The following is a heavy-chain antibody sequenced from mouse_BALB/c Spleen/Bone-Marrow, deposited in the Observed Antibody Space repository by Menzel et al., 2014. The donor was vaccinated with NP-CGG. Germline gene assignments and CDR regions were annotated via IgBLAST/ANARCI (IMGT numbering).Heavy chain of an antibody. Sequence: QVQLQQSGAELVRPVSSVKISCKASGYAFSSYWMNWVKQRPGQGLEWIGQIYPGDGDTNYNGKFKGKATLTADKSSSTAYIQLSSLTSEDSAVYFCARMGDYSYYFDYWGQGTTLTVSS. J-gene: IGHJ2*01. CDR2: IYPGDGDT. CDR3: ARMGDYSYYFDY. D-gene: IGHD1-1*01. V-gene: IGHV1-80*01. CDR1: GYAFSSYW.